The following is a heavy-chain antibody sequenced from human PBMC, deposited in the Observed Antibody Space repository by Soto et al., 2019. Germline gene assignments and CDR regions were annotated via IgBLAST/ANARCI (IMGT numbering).Heavy chain of an antibody. V-gene: IGHV4-38-2*02. J-gene: IGHJ3*02. Sequence: SETLSLTCTVSGYSISSGYYWGWIRQPPGKGLEWIGSIYHSGSTYYNPSLKSRVTISVDTSKNQFSLKLSSVTAADTAVYYCARSTIFGVVTILGDAFDIWGQGTMVTVSS. CDR3: ARSTIFGVVTILGDAFDI. CDR1: GYSISSGYY. CDR2: IYHSGST. D-gene: IGHD3-3*01.